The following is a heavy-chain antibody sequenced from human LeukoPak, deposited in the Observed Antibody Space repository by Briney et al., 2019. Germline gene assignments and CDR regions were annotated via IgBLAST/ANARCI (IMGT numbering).Heavy chain of an antibody. D-gene: IGHD1-14*01. J-gene: IGHJ4*02. CDR2: TNHSGST. V-gene: IGHV4-34*01. Sequence: SETLSLTCTVSGGSLSSYYWSWIRQPPGKGLEWIGETNHSGSTNYNPSLKSRVTISVDTSKNQFSLKLSSVTAADTAVYYCARARRAIDYWGQGTLVTVSS. CDR1: GGSLSSYY. CDR3: ARARRAIDY.